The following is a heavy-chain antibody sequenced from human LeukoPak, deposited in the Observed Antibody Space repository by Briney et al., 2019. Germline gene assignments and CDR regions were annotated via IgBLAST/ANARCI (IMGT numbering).Heavy chain of an antibody. J-gene: IGHJ6*02. D-gene: IGHD3/OR15-3a*01. CDR1: GFVFSSYA. CDR3: AKVRGLYNYYGMDV. CDR2: ISGSGATA. Sequence: GGSLRLSCAASGFVFSSYAMSWVRQAPGKGLEWVSDISGSGATASFADSVKGRFTISRDNSKNTLYPQMNNLRAEDTAVYYCAKVRGLYNYYGMDVWGQGTTVTVSS. V-gene: IGHV3-23*01.